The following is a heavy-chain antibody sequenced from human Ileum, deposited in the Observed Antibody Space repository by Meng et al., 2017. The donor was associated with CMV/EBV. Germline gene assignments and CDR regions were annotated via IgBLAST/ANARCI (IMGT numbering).Heavy chain of an antibody. Sequence: GESLKISCAASGFTFSSYSMNWVRQAPGKGLEWVSSISSSSSYIYYADSVKGRFTISRDNAKNSLYLQMNSLRAEDTAVYYCTRNPGEAGSYYYYYVMDVWGQGTTVTVSS. J-gene: IGHJ6*02. V-gene: IGHV3-21*01. D-gene: IGHD3-16*01. CDR2: ISSSSSYI. CDR1: GFTFSSYS. CDR3: TRNPGEAGSYYYYYVMDV.